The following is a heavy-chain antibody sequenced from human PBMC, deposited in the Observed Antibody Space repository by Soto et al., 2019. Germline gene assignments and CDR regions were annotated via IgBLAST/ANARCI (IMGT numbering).Heavy chain of an antibody. CDR1: GFTFSSYG. J-gene: IGHJ6*02. CDR3: ANVGYDLDYYYGMDV. Sequence: QVQLVESGGGVVQPGRSLRLSCAASGFTFSSYGMHWVRQAPGKGLEWVAVISYDGSNKYYADSVKGRFTMSRDNSKNTLYLQMNSLRAEDTAVYYCANVGYDLDYYYGMDVWGQGTTVTVSS. V-gene: IGHV3-30*18. D-gene: IGHD5-12*01. CDR2: ISYDGSNK.